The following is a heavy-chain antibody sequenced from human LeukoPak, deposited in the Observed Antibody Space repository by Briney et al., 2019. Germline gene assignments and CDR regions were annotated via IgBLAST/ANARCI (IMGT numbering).Heavy chain of an antibody. J-gene: IGHJ4*02. V-gene: IGHV5-51*01. CDR2: IYPDDSDT. CDR1: GYIFTTHW. CDR3: ARHISIYGSGSFPPDY. D-gene: IGHD3-10*01. Sequence: GESLKISCKASGYIFTTHWLGWVRQMPGKGLEWMGMIYPDDSDTRYNPSFQGQVTISADKSISTAYLQWSSLKASDTAMYYCARHISIYGSGSFPPDYWGQGTLVTVSS.